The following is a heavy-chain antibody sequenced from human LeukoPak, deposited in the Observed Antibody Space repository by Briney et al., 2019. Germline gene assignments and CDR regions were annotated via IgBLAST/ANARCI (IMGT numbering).Heavy chain of an antibody. Sequence: GGSLRLSCVASGFIFSTYDLHWVRQSPGRGLEWVAVIWYDGSQRYYADSVKGRFTISRDDSQNTIYLQMDSLRAEDTAVYYCATSSPRNYFDHWGQGTLVTVSS. CDR2: IWYDGSQR. CDR1: GFIFSTYD. D-gene: IGHD1-14*01. CDR3: ATSSPRNYFDH. V-gene: IGHV3-33*01. J-gene: IGHJ4*02.